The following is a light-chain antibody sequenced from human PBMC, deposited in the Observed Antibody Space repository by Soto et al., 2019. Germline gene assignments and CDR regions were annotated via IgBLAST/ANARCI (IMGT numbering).Light chain of an antibody. CDR3: QQYNNWPGT. CDR2: GAS. J-gene: IGKJ1*01. Sequence: EIVVTQSPATLSVYPGERATLSCRASQSVSSNLAWYQQKPGQAPRLLIYGASTRATGIPARFSGSGSGTEFTLTISSLQSEDFAVYYCQQYNNWPGTFGQGTKVDI. V-gene: IGKV3-15*01. CDR1: QSVSSN.